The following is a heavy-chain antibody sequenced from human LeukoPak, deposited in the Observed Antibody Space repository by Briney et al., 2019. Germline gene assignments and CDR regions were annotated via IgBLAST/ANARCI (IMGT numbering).Heavy chain of an antibody. D-gene: IGHD6-19*01. J-gene: IGHJ6*02. V-gene: IGHV3-21*01. Sequence: GGSLRLSCAASGFTFSSYNMNWVRQPPGKGLEWVSSISSYSSYIYYADSVKGRFTISRDNAKNSLYLQMNSLRAEDTAVYYCARVTGYSSGWYEWSPVFINYYGMDVWGQGTTVTVSS. CDR2: ISSYSSYI. CDR1: GFTFSSYN. CDR3: ARVTGYSSGWYEWSPVFINYYGMDV.